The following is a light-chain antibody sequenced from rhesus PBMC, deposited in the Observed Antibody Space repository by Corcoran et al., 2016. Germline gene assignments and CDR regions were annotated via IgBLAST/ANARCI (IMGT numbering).Light chain of an antibody. J-gene: IGKJ2*01. CDR1: QGISSY. CDR2: DAS. V-gene: IGKV1-28*03. CDR3: LQHNSYPYS. Sequence: DIQMTQSPSSLSASVGDTVTITCRVSQGISSYLNWFQQTPGKAPKLLIYDASSLESGVPSRFIGSGSGTDFTLTISSLQPEDFAAYYCLQHNSYPYSFGQGTKVEIK.